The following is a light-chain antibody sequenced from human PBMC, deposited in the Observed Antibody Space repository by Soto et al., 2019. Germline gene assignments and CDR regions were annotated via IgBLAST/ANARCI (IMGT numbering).Light chain of an antibody. CDR1: QTISSW. J-gene: IGKJ1*01. CDR3: QHYNSYSEA. CDR2: KAS. V-gene: IGKV1-5*03. Sequence: DIQMTQSPSTLSGSVGDRVTITCQASQTISSWLAWYQQKPGKAPKLLIYKASTLKSGVPSRFSGIVSGTEFNLTISRLQPDDFATYDCQHYNSYSEAFGQVTKVDI.